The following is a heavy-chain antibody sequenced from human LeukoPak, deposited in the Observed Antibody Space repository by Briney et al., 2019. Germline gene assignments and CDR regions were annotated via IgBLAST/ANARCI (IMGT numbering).Heavy chain of an antibody. CDR1: GYTFTSYG. D-gene: IGHD2-2*01. CDR3: ARDLYCSSTSCYAWLSWFDP. J-gene: IGHJ5*02. V-gene: IGHV1-18*01. CDR2: ISAYNGNT. Sequence: ASVKVSCKASGYTFTSYGISWVRQAPGQGLEWMGWISAYNGNTNYAQKLQGRVTMTTDTSTSTAYMELRSLRSDDTAVYYCARDLYCSSTSCYAWLSWFDPWGQRTLVTVSS.